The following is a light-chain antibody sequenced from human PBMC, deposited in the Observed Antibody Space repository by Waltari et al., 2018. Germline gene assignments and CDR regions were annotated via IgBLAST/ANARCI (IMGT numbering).Light chain of an antibody. CDR2: DAS. V-gene: IGKV3-20*01. J-gene: IGKJ1*01. CDR3: QKYGSLPAT. Sequence: PGESATLSCRASQRISRFLAWYQQKPGQAPRLLIYDASTRATGIPDRFSGSGSGTDFSLTINRLEPEDIAVYYCQKYGSLPATFGQGTKVEIK. CDR1: QRISRF.